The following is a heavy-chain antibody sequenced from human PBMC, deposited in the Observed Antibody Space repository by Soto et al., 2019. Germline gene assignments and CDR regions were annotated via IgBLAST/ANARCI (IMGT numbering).Heavy chain of an antibody. Sequence: TSETLSLTCTVSGGSISSGGYYWSWIRQHPGKGLEWIGYIYYSGSTYYNPSLKSRVTISVDTSKNQFSLKLSSVTAADTAVYYCATKELYCSGGSCFSGNWFDPWGQGTLVTVSS. J-gene: IGHJ5*02. D-gene: IGHD2-15*01. V-gene: IGHV4-31*03. CDR2: IYYSGST. CDR1: GGSISSGGYY. CDR3: ATKELYCSGGSCFSGNWFDP.